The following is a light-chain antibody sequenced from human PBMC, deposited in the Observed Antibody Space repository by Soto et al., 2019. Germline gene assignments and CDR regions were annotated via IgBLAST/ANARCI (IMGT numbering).Light chain of an antibody. J-gene: IGLJ1*01. CDR3: SSYAGSINV. V-gene: IGLV2-8*01. CDR2: EVN. CDR1: STDVGGYNY. Sequence: AALTQSPSASGPPAQSVAISGTGTSTDVGGYNYVSWYHQHPGKAPKLMIYEVNKRPSGVPDRFSGSKSGNTASLTVSVLQAEEEADYYCSSYAGSINVFGTGTKVTVL.